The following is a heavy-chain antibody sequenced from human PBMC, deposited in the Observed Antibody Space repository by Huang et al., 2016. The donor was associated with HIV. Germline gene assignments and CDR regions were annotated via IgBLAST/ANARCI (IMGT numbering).Heavy chain of an antibody. CDR3: ARARGYYDSSVSYYFDY. J-gene: IGHJ4*02. Sequence: QVQLVQSGAEVKKPGSSVKVSCKASGGTFSSYAISWVRQGPGEGLEWMGGISPIFGTANYAQKFQGRVTITADESTSTAYMELSSLRSEDTAVYYCARARGYYDSSVSYYFDYWGQGTLVTVSS. CDR2: ISPIFGTA. D-gene: IGHD3-22*01. CDR1: GGTFSSYA. V-gene: IGHV1-69*13.